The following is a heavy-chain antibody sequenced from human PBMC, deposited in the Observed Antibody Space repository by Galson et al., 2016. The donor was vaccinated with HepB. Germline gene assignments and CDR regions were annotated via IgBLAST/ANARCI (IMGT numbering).Heavy chain of an antibody. V-gene: IGHV3-21*06. J-gene: IGHJ4*02. CDR2: ISSSSTYI. CDR3: ARDMAGYSYGFGFDY. CDR1: GFTFSNAW. D-gene: IGHD5-18*01. Sequence: SLRLSCAASGFTFSNAWMNWARQAPGRGLEWVSSISSSSTYIEYADSVKGRFTISRDNAKNSLYLQMNRLRAEDTAVYFCARDMAGYSYGFGFDYWGQGTLVTVSS.